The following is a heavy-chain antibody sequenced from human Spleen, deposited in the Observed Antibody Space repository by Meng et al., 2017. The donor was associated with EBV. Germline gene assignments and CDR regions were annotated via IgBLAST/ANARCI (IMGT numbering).Heavy chain of an antibody. Sequence: HIAVKESGPALMKPTQTPTLTCTFSGFSLDTSGVAVGWIRQPPGKPLEWLALIYWDDDKRYSPSLENRLTITRGTSRNQVVLTITNVDPADTGTYFCVHTSTPSSWQPDFWGQGILVTVSS. V-gene: IGHV2-5*02. J-gene: IGHJ4*02. CDR2: IYWDDDK. CDR3: VHTSTPSSWQPDF. CDR1: GFSLDTSGVA. D-gene: IGHD6-13*01.